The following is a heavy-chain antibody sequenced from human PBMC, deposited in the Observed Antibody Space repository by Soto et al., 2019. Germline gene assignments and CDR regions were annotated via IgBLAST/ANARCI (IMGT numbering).Heavy chain of an antibody. CDR2: TSAYNGNT. V-gene: IGHV1-18*01. Sequence: ASVKVSCKASGYTFTSYGISWVRQAPGQGLEWMGWTSAYNGNTNYAQKLQGRVTMTTDTSTSTAYMELRSLRSDDTAVYYCARDRYSESYSDYWGQGTLVTVSS. CDR1: GYTFTSYG. J-gene: IGHJ4*02. D-gene: IGHD5-12*01. CDR3: ARDRYSESYSDY.